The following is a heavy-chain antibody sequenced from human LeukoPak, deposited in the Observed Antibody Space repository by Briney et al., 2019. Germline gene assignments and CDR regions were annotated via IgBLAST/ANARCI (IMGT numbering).Heavy chain of an antibody. Sequence: PGGSLRLSCSASGFIFSPYAMHWVRQVPGKGLEYVSSISSEGKTTYYADSVKGRFTISRDNSKNTLYLQMSSLRPEDTAVYYCVKGNFDYWGQGTLVTVSS. J-gene: IGHJ4*02. CDR3: VKGNFDY. CDR1: GFIFSPYA. CDR2: ISSEGKTT. V-gene: IGHV3-64D*06.